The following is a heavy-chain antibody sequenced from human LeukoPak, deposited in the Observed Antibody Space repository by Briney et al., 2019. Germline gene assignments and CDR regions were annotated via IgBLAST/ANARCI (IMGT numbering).Heavy chain of an antibody. D-gene: IGHD3-22*01. J-gene: IGHJ5*02. V-gene: IGHV3-7*01. CDR1: GFTFSSYW. Sequence: GGSLRLSCAASGFTFSSYWMTWVRQAPGKGLDWVANIKQDGSEKYYVDSVKGRFTISRDNAKNSLYLQMNSLRAEDTAVYYCARDRTYYYESSGPWGQGTLVTVSS. CDR2: IKQDGSEK. CDR3: ARDRTYYYESSGP.